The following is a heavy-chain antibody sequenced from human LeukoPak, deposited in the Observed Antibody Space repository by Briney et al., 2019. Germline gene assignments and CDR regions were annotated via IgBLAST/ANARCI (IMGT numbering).Heavy chain of an antibody. CDR2: IYYSGST. Sequence: SETLSLTCTVSGGSISSYCWSWIRQPPGKGLEWIGNIYYSGSTNYNPSLKSRVTISVDTSKNQFSLKLTSVTAADTAVYYCARRKAAAGLGNWFAPWGQGTLVTVSS. D-gene: IGHD6-13*01. CDR1: GGSISSYC. J-gene: IGHJ5*02. CDR3: ARRKAAAGLGNWFAP. V-gene: IGHV4-59*08.